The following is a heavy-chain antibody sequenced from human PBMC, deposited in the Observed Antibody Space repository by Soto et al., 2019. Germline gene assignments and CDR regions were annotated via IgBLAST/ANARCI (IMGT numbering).Heavy chain of an antibody. Sequence: GGSLRLSCAASGFTFSSYWMHWVRQAPGKGLVWVSRINSDGSSTSYADSVKGRFTISRDNAKNTLYLQMDSLRAEDTAVYYCARENDYGDYASHAFDIWGQGTMVTVSS. D-gene: IGHD4-17*01. CDR1: GFTFSSYW. CDR2: INSDGSST. V-gene: IGHV3-74*01. CDR3: ARENDYGDYASHAFDI. J-gene: IGHJ3*02.